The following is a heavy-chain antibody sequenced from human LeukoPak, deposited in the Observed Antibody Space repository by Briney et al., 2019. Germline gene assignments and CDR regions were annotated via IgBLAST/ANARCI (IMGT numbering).Heavy chain of an antibody. CDR3: ARGRKQWLVRGAYYFDY. J-gene: IGHJ4*02. Sequence: PSETLSLTCAVYGGSFSGYYWSWIRQPPGKGLEWIGEINHSGSTNYNPSLKSRVTISVDTSKNQFSLKLSSVTAADTAVYYCARGRKQWLVRGAYYFDYWGQGTLVTASS. CDR1: GGSFSGYY. CDR2: INHSGST. D-gene: IGHD6-19*01. V-gene: IGHV4-34*01.